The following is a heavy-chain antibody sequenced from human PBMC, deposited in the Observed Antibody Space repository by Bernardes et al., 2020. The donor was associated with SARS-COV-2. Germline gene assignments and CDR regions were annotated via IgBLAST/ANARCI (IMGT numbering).Heavy chain of an antibody. Sequence: SGPTLVKPPQTLTLTCTFSGFSLSTSGVGVGWIRQPPGKALEWLALIYWDDDKRYSPSLKSRLTITKDTPKNQVVLTMTNLDPGDTSPYYCAHWGGVPPAIGDPMYDGFDYWGQGTLVTVSS. CDR2: IYWDDDK. CDR3: AHWGGVPPAIGDPMYDGFDY. J-gene: IGHJ4*02. V-gene: IGHV2-5*02. D-gene: IGHD2-2*01. CDR1: GFSLSTSGVG.